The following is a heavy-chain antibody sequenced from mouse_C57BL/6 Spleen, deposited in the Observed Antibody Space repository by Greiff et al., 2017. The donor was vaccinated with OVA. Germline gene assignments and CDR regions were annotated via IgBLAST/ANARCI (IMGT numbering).Heavy chain of an antibody. CDR2: IWSGGST. CDR3: ARNALYDGYYGFAY. CDR1: GFSLTSYG. J-gene: IGHJ3*01. Sequence: QVHVKQSGPGLVQPSQSLSITCTVSGFSLTSYGVHWVRQSPGKGLEWLGVIWSGGSTDYNAAFISRLSISKDNSKSQVFFKMNSLQADDTAIYYCARNALYDGYYGFAYWGQGTLVTVSA. V-gene: IGHV2-2*01. D-gene: IGHD2-3*01.